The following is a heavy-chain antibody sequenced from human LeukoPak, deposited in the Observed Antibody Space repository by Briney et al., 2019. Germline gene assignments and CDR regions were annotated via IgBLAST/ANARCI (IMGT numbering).Heavy chain of an antibody. J-gene: IGHJ4*02. Sequence: SETLSLTCTVSGGSISSYYWSWIRQPPGKGLEWIGYIYYSGSTNYNPSLKSRVTISVDTSKNQFSLKLSSVAAAGTAVYYCASGGGYSYGYDYWGQGTLVTVSS. D-gene: IGHD5-18*01. CDR3: ASGGGYSYGYDY. V-gene: IGHV4-59*01. CDR2: IYYSGST. CDR1: GGSISSYY.